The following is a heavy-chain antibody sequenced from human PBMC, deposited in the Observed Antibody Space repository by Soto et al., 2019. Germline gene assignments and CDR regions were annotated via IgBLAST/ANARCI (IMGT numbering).Heavy chain of an antibody. D-gene: IGHD3-10*01. J-gene: IGHJ4*02. Sequence: SETLSLTCTVSGGSVSSGSYYWSWIRRPPGKGLEWIGYIYYSGSTNYNPSLKSRVTISVDTSKNQFSLKLSSVTAADTAIYYCARHGSGLKYYFDYWGQGTLVTVSS. V-gene: IGHV4-61*01. CDR3: ARHGSGLKYYFDY. CDR2: IYYSGST. CDR1: GGSVSSGSYY.